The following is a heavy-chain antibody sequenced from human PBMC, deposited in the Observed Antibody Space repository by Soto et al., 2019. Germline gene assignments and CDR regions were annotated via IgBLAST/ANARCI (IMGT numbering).Heavy chain of an antibody. CDR2: INTDGSRT. CDR3: VGTPSGNYPCGY. D-gene: IGHD1-26*01. Sequence: EVQLVESGGDLVQPGGSLRLSCAASGFTFSNYWMHWVRQAPGKGLVWVSRINTDGSRTTYADSVKGRFTISRDNAKNTLYLQMNSLSAEDTAVYYCVGTPSGNYPCGYWGQGTLVTVAS. V-gene: IGHV3-74*01. J-gene: IGHJ4*02. CDR1: GFTFSNYW.